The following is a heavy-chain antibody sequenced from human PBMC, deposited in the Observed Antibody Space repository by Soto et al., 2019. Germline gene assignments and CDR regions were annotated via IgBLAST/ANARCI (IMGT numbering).Heavy chain of an antibody. Sequence: SETLSLTCSVSGAALNSGKYYWSWIRQVPGKGLEWIGHIYVTGAVDYNPSLRDRITISQDTSERQFSLNLRLVTAADTAVYYCARLRIATNNYKWFDPWGQGTLVTSPQ. CDR1: GAALNSGKYY. CDR2: IYVTGAV. CDR3: ARLRIATNNYKWFDP. V-gene: IGHV4-31*03. J-gene: IGHJ5*02. D-gene: IGHD2-21*01.